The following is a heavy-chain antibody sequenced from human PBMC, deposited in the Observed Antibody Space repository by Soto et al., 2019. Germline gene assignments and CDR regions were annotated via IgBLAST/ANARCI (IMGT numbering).Heavy chain of an antibody. CDR1: GFTFSSYG. V-gene: IGHV3-30*18. CDR2: ISDDGSNK. Sequence: QVQLVESGGGVVQSGRSPRLSCAASGFTFSSYGIQWVRQAPGKGLEWVALISDDGSNKYYADSVKGRFTTSRDNSKNTLYLQMNSLRPEDTAVYYCAKERYGQLWLEDYGLDVWGQGTTVTVSS. D-gene: IGHD3-10*01. CDR3: AKERYGQLWLEDYGLDV. J-gene: IGHJ6*02.